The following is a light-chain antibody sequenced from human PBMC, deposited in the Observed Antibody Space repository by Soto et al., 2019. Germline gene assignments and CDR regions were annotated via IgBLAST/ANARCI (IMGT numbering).Light chain of an antibody. J-gene: IGKJ3*01. V-gene: IGKV1-5*01. CDR1: QSISSW. CDR3: QQYYSYPLFT. Sequence: DIHMTQSPSTLAASVGDRVTITCRASQSISSWLAWYQQKPGKAPKLLIYAASTLQSGVPSRFSGSGSGTDFTLTISCLQSEDFATYYCQQYYSYPLFTFGPGTKVDIK. CDR2: AAS.